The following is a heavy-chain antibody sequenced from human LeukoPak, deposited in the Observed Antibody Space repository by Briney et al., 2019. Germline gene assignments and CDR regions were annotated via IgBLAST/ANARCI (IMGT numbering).Heavy chain of an antibody. CDR1: GGTFSSYA. CDR2: IIPIFGTA. V-gene: IGHV1-69*05. Sequence: SVKVSCKASGGTFSSYAINWVRQAPGQGLEWVGRIIPIFGTANYAQKFQGRVTITTDESTSTAYMELSSLRSEDTAVYYCASRQPVLTVTYAFDIWGQGTMVTVSS. D-gene: IGHD4-17*01. CDR3: ASRQPVLTVTYAFDI. J-gene: IGHJ3*02.